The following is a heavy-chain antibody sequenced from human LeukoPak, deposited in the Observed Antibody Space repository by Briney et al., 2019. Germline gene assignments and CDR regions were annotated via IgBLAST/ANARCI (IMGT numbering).Heavy chain of an antibody. V-gene: IGHV3-48*03. D-gene: IGHD3-10*02. J-gene: IGHJ6*04. Sequence: GGSLRLSCAASGFTFSSYEMNWVRQAPGRGLEWVSYISSSGSTIYYADSVKGRFTISRDNAKNSLYLQMNSLRAEGTAVYYCAELGITMIGGVWGKGTTVTISS. CDR1: GFTFSSYE. CDR3: AELGITMIGGV. CDR2: ISSSGSTI.